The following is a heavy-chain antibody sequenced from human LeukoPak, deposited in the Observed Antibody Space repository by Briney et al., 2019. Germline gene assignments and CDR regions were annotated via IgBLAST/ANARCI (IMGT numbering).Heavy chain of an antibody. CDR3: ARSPYVWGSWWFDP. D-gene: IGHD3-16*01. Sequence: SETLSLTCTVSGGSISSYYWSWIRQPPGKGLEWIGYIYYSGSTNYNPSLKSRVTISVDRSKNQFSLKLSSVTAADTAVYYCARSPYVWGSWWFDPWGQGTLVTVSS. CDR2: IYYSGST. V-gene: IGHV4-59*12. J-gene: IGHJ5*02. CDR1: GGSISSYY.